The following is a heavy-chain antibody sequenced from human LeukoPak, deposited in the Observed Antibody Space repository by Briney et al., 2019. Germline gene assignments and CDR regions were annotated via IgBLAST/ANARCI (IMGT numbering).Heavy chain of an antibody. CDR1: GYTLTELS. J-gene: IGHJ6*02. Sequence: ASVKVSCKVSGYTLTELSMHWVRQAPGKGLGWMGGFDPEDGETIYAQKFQGRVTMTEDTSTDTAYMELSSLRSEDTAVYYCASMYYDFWSGHSDSYGMDVWGQGTTVTVSS. CDR3: ASMYYDFWSGHSDSYGMDV. V-gene: IGHV1-24*01. D-gene: IGHD3-3*01. CDR2: FDPEDGET.